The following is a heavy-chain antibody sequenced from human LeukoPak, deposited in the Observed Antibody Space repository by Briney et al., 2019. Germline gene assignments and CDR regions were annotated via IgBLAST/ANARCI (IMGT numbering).Heavy chain of an antibody. CDR2: IYYSGST. J-gene: IGHJ4*02. Sequence: TSETLSLTCTVSGGSISSYYWSWIRQPPGKGLKWIGYIYYSGSTNYNPSLKSRVTISVDTSKNQFSLKLSSVTAADTAVYYCARYYCSSTSCYDDYFDYWGQGTLVTVSS. CDR3: ARYYCSSTSCYDDYFDY. D-gene: IGHD2-2*01. V-gene: IGHV4-59*01. CDR1: GGSISSYY.